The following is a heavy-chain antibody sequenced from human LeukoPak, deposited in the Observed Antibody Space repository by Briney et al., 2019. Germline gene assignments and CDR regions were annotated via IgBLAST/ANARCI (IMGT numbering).Heavy chain of an antibody. CDR2: IIPIFGTA. D-gene: IGHD5-24*01. CDR1: GGTLSSYA. CDR3: ASQGSRDGYNYPLFR. V-gene: IGHV1-69*05. J-gene: IGHJ4*02. Sequence: ASVKVSCKASGGTLSSYAISWVRQAPGQGLEWMGGIIPIFGTATYAQKFQGRVTITTDESTSTAYMELSSLRSEDTAVYYCASQGSRDGYNYPLFRWGQGTLVTVSS.